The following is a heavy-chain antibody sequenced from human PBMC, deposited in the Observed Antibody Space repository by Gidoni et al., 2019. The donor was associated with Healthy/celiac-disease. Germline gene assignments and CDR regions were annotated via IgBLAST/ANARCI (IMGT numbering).Heavy chain of an antibody. J-gene: IGHJ4*02. D-gene: IGHD2-15*01. Sequence: QVQLVESGGGLVKPGGSLRLSCAASGFTFSDYYMTWFRQAPGKGLEWVSYISSSSSYTNYADSVKGRFTISRGNAKNSLYLQMNSLRAEDTAVYYCARVSPGYCSGGSCYGYYFDYWGQGTLVTVSS. CDR3: ARVSPGYCSGGSCYGYYFDY. CDR2: ISSSSSYT. V-gene: IGHV3-11*06. CDR1: GFTFSDYY.